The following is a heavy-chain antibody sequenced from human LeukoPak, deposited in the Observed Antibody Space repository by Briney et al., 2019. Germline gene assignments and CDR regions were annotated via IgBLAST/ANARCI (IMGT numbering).Heavy chain of an antibody. CDR1: GGSFSGYY. V-gene: IGHV4-34*01. CDR2: INHSGST. CDR3: ARERTTRVVDY. J-gene: IGHJ4*02. Sequence: SETLSLTCAVYGGSFSGYYWGWIRQPPGKGLEWIGEINHSGSTNYNPSLKSRVTISVDTSKNQFSLKLSSVTAADTAVYYCARERTTRVVDYWGQGTLVTVSS. D-gene: IGHD1-14*01.